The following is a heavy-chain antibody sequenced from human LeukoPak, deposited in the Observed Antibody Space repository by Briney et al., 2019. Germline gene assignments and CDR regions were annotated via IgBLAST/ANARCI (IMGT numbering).Heavy chain of an antibody. D-gene: IGHD3-10*01. J-gene: IGHJ4*02. CDR1: GYSFTSYW. CDR2: IDPSDSYT. CDR3: ARHESSGKWFGELDYFDY. Sequence: GESLKISCEGSGYSFTSYWISWVRQMPGKGLEWMGMIDPSDSYTNYSPSFQGHVTISADKSISTAYLQWSSLKASDTAMYYCARHESSGKWFGELDYFDYWGQGTLVTVSS. V-gene: IGHV5-10-1*01.